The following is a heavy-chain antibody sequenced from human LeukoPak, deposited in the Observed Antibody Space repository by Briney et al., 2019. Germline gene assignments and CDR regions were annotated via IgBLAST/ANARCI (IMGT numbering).Heavy chain of an antibody. Sequence: GGSLRLSCAASGFTFSSYSMNWVRQPPGKGLEWVSYISSSSSTIYYAGSVRGRFTISRDNAKNSLYLQMNSLRAEDTAVYYCARASYDSSGYYLGAGARADYWGQGTLVTVSS. V-gene: IGHV3-48*01. J-gene: IGHJ4*02. CDR2: ISSSSSTI. CDR1: GFTFSSYS. D-gene: IGHD3-22*01. CDR3: ARASYDSSGYYLGAGARADY.